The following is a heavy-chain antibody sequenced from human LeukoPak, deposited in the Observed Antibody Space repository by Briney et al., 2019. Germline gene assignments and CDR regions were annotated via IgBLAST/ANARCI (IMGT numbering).Heavy chain of an antibody. Sequence: ASVKVSCKASGYTFTGYYMHWVRQAPGQGLEWMGWINPNSGGTNYAQKFQGWVTMTRDTSISTAYMELSRLRSDDTAVYYCAIKMGYYYGSGSYHRPYYFDYWGQGTLVTVSS. J-gene: IGHJ4*02. D-gene: IGHD3-10*01. V-gene: IGHV1-2*04. CDR2: INPNSGGT. CDR3: AIKMGYYYGSGSYHRPYYFDY. CDR1: GYTFTGYY.